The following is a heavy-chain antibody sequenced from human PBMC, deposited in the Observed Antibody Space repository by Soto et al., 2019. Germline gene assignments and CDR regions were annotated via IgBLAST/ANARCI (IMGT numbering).Heavy chain of an antibody. CDR1: GYSFTSYW. J-gene: IGHJ6*02. CDR2: IDPSDSYT. V-gene: IGHV5-10-1*01. Sequence: PGESLKISCKGSGYSFTSYWISWVRQMPGKGLEWMGRIDPSDSYTNYSPSFQGHVTISAGKSISTAYLQWSSLKASDTAMYYCARLSYRLDYYYGMDVWGQGTTVTVSS. CDR3: ARLSYRLDYYYGMDV.